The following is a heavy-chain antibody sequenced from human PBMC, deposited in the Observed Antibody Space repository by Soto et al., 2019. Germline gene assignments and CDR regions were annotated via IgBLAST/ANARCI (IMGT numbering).Heavy chain of an antibody. CDR1: GFTFSTYW. D-gene: IGHD3-10*01. Sequence: LRLSCAASGFTFSTYWMHWVRQALGKGLVWVSRINYDESSTGYADSVKGRFTISRDNAKNTLYLQMNTLTAEDTAVYYCTRGPRPTSVGTGAYWGQGTLVTVSS. V-gene: IGHV3-74*01. J-gene: IGHJ4*02. CDR2: INYDESST. CDR3: TRGPRPTSVGTGAY.